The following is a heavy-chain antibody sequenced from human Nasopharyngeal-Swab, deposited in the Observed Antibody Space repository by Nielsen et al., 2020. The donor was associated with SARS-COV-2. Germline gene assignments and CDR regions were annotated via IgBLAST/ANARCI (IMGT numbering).Heavy chain of an antibody. Sequence: GESLKISCAASGFIFSSHSMNWVRQAPGKGLEWVSYISSSGSIQYADSVKGRFTTSRDNAKNSLYLQMNSLSAADTAVYYCARGGNGQFDYWGQGTLVTVSS. CDR1: GFIFSSHS. J-gene: IGHJ4*02. V-gene: IGHV3-48*01. D-gene: IGHD5-12*01. CDR3: ARGGNGQFDY. CDR2: ISSSGSI.